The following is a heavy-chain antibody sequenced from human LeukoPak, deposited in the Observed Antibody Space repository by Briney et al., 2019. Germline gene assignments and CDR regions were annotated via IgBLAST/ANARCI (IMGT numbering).Heavy chain of an antibody. Sequence: GGSLRLSCAASGFIFSGSAMHWVRQVSGKGLEWVGRIRSKANSYATAYAASVEGRFTISRDDSKNTAYLQMNSLKTEDTAVYYCARPRDGNWFDPWGQGTLVTVSS. D-gene: IGHD5-24*01. J-gene: IGHJ5*02. CDR1: GFIFSGSA. CDR2: IRSKANSYAT. V-gene: IGHV3-73*01. CDR3: ARPRDGNWFDP.